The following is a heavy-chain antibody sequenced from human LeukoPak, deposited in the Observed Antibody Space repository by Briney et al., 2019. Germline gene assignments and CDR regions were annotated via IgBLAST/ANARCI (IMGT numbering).Heavy chain of an antibody. D-gene: IGHD2-8*02. J-gene: IGHJ4*02. CDR1: GFTFGSYW. V-gene: IGHV3-7*01. CDR3: ARGLKGSRLVPTD. CDR2: IQQNGGGK. Sequence: GSLRLSCAASGFTFGSYWMSWVRQAPGKGLEGVANIQQNGGGKHYVDSVKGRFTISRDNAKNSLYLQMDNLRAEDTAVYYCARGLKGSRLVPTDWGQGTLVTVSS.